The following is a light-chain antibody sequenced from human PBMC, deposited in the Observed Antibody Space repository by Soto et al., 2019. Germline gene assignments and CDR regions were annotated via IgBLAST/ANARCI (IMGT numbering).Light chain of an antibody. CDR3: SSYAGSNNFV. V-gene: IGLV2-8*01. Sequence: QSVLTRPPSASGSPGQSVTISCTGTSCDVGGYNYVSWYQQHPGKAPKLMIYEVSERPSGVPDRFSGSKSSNTASLTVSGLQAEDEADYYCSSYAGSNNFVFGTGTKVTVL. J-gene: IGLJ1*01. CDR1: SCDVGGYNY. CDR2: EVS.